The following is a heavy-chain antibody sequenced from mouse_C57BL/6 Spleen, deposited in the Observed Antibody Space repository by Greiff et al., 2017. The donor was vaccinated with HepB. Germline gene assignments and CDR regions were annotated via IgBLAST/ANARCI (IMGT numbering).Heavy chain of an antibody. CDR3: ASYYGRILDY. J-gene: IGHJ2*01. CDR1: GYSITSGYY. D-gene: IGHD1-1*01. V-gene: IGHV3-6*01. Sequence: EVQLQESGPGLVKPSQSLSLTCSVTGYSITSGYYWNWIRQFPGNKLEWMGYISYDGSNNYNPSLKNRISITRDTSKNQFFLKLNSVTTEDTATYYCASYYGRILDYWGQGTTLTVSS. CDR2: ISYDGSN.